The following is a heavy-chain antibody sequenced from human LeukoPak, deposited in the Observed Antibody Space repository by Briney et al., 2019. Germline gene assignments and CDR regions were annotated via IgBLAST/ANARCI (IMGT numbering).Heavy chain of an antibody. Sequence: GGSLRLSCAASGFTFSSYEMNWVRQAPGKGLEWVSSITSTSSYTFYADSVKGRFTISRDNAKNSLYLHLNSLRDEDTAIYYCARDPYNGDYGDFYYYYVDVWGKGTTVTISS. CDR2: ITSTSSYT. V-gene: IGHV3-21*01. J-gene: IGHJ6*03. CDR1: GFTFSSYE. D-gene: IGHD3-16*01. CDR3: ARDPYNGDYGDFYYYYVDV.